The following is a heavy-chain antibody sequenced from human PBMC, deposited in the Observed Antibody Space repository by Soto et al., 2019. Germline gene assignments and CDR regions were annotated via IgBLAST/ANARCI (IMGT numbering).Heavy chain of an antibody. Sequence: PSETLSLTCAVSGGSISSSSYYWGWIRQPPGKGLEWIGSIYYSGSTYYNPSLKSRVTISVDTSKNQFSLKLSSVTAADTAVYYCARHIDCSGGSCYLYYYYGMDVWGQGTTVT. CDR1: GGSISSSSYY. CDR2: IYYSGST. J-gene: IGHJ6*02. V-gene: IGHV4-39*01. D-gene: IGHD2-15*01. CDR3: ARHIDCSGGSCYLYYYYGMDV.